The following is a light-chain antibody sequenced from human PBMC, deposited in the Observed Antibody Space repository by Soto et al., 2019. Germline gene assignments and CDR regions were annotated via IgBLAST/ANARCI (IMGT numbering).Light chain of an antibody. V-gene: IGKV3-11*01. CDR3: QQRSNWPPRYT. J-gene: IGKJ2*01. Sequence: EIVLTQYPATLSLSPGERATLSCRARQSVSSYLAWYQQKPGQAPRLLIYDASNRATGIPARFSGSGSGTDFNLPISSLDPEDFAVYYCQQRSNWPPRYTLGQGTKLEIK. CDR2: DAS. CDR1: QSVSSY.